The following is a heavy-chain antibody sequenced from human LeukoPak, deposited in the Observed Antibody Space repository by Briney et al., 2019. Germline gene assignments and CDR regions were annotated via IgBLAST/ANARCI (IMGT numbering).Heavy chain of an antibody. CDR1: GYTFTNFA. CDR3: ARGRIPARLRELGLVTDRHYYMDV. V-gene: IGHV1-18*01. Sequence: ASVKVSCKASGYTFTNFAISWVRQAPGQGLEWMGWINPYNGNTKYALKVQGRVTMTTDTSTSTAYMELRSLSPADTAVSYCARGRIPARLRELGLVTDRHYYMDVWGKGTTVTVSS. D-gene: IGHD3-3*01. CDR2: INPYNGNT. J-gene: IGHJ6*03.